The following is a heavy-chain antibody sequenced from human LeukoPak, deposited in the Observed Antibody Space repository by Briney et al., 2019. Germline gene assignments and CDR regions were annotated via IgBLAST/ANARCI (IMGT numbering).Heavy chain of an antibody. Sequence: GGSLRLSCAASGFTFSSYNMNWVRQAPGKGLEWVANIKQDGSEKYYVDSVRGRFTISRDNAKNSVYLQMNSLRVDDTAVYYCARGGSRYYTSSVSDYWGQGTLITVSS. V-gene: IGHV3-7*03. J-gene: IGHJ4*02. D-gene: IGHD3-10*01. CDR2: IKQDGSEK. CDR3: ARGGSRYYTSSVSDY. CDR1: GFTFSSYN.